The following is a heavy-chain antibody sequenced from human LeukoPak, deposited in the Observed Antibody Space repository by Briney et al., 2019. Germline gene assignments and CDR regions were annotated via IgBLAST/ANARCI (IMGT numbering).Heavy chain of an antibody. V-gene: IGHV3-21*06. D-gene: IGHD2-2*01. CDR2: ISTSSRYI. CDR1: GFTFDDYG. Sequence: PGGSLRLSCAASGFTFDDYGMSWVRQAPGKGLEWVSSISTSSRYIYYRDSVKGRFTISRDDAKNSLYLQMNSLTVEDTAVYYCARADCSGSTCYLRHSWFDPWGQGTLVTVSS. CDR3: ARADCSGSTCYLRHSWFDP. J-gene: IGHJ5*02.